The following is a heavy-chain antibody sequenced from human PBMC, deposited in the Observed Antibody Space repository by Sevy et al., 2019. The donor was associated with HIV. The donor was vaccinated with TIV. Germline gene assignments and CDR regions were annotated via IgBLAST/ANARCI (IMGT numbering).Heavy chain of an antibody. V-gene: IGHV1-24*01. CDR1: GYTLTQFS. CDR2: FDPEDDET. D-gene: IGHD3-22*01. Sequence: ASVKVSCKVSGYTLTQFSMHWVRQAPGKGLEWMATFDPEDDETIYAQRLQGRVTMTEDTSTDTAYMELSSLRSDDTAVYYCAVTKDSNDSSCYPFDYWGQGSLVTVSS. J-gene: IGHJ4*02. CDR3: AVTKDSNDSSCYPFDY.